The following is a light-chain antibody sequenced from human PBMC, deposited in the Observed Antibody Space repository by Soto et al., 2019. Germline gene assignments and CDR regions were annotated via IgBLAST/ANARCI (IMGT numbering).Light chain of an antibody. J-gene: IGKJ3*01. Sequence: DIQMTQSPSSLSASVGDRVTITCRASQSISSYLNWYQQKPGKAPKLLIYAASSLQSGVPSRFSGSGSGTDFTLTISSLQPEDFATYYGQQSYSTPPETTFGPGTKVDIK. CDR1: QSISSY. V-gene: IGKV1-39*01. CDR2: AAS. CDR3: QQSYSTPPETT.